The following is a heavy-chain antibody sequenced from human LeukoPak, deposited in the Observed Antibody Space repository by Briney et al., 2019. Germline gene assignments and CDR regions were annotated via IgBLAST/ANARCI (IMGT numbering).Heavy chain of an antibody. D-gene: IGHD3-10*01. CDR1: GYTFTSLY. Sequence: ASVKVSCKASGYTFTSLYMHWVRQAPGQGLEWMGWINPNSGGTNYAQKFQGRVTMTRDTSISTAYMELSRLRSDDTAVYYCARDERITMVRGVHDYWGQGTLVTVSS. J-gene: IGHJ4*02. CDR3: ARDERITMVRGVHDY. V-gene: IGHV1-2*02. CDR2: INPNSGGT.